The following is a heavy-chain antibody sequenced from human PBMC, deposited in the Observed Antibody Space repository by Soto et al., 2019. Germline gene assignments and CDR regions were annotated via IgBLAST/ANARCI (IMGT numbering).Heavy chain of an antibody. J-gene: IGHJ4*02. CDR1: GFTFSSYG. CDR2: ISYDGNVA. V-gene: IGHV3-30*18. Sequence: QVQLVESGGGVVQPGRSLRLSCAASGFTFSSYGMHWVRQAPGKGLEWVTVISYDGNVAYYADSVKGRFTISRDNSKNTLYLQMTSLRTEDTAMYYCAKEGPITNWYFDYWGQGTLVTVSS. D-gene: IGHD1-1*01. CDR3: AKEGPITNWYFDY.